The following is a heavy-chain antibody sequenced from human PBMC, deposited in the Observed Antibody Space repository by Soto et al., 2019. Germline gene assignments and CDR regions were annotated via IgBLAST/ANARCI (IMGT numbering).Heavy chain of an antibody. V-gene: IGHV3-48*02. CDR1: GFTFSSYS. CDR3: ARETAWELLGFDY. J-gene: IGHJ4*02. Sequence: GGSLRLSCAASGFTFSSYSMNWVRQAPGKGLEWVSYISSIGTTIYYADSVKGRFTISRDKAKNSLHLQMNGLRDEDTAVYYCARETAWELLGFDYWGQGILVTVSS. CDR2: ISSIGTTI. D-gene: IGHD1-26*01.